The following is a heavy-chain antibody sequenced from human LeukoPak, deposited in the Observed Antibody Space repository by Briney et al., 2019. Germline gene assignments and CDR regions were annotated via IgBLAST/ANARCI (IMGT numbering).Heavy chain of an antibody. J-gene: IGHJ4*02. CDR1: GFTVSSSY. Sequence: SGGSLRLSCAASGFTVSSSYMSWVRQAPGRGLEQVSVFYSGGDTYYADSVKGRFTISRDNSKNTLYLQMNRLGAEDTAVYYCATGGKYYENGGYGHDHWGQGTLVTVSS. V-gene: IGHV3-53*01. D-gene: IGHD3-16*01. CDR2: FYSGGDT. CDR3: ATGGKYYENGGYGHDH.